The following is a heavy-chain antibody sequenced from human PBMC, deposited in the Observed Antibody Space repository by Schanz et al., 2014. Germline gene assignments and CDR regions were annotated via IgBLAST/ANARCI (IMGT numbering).Heavy chain of an antibody. CDR2: IGVDGTTT. V-gene: IGHV3-23*04. D-gene: IGHD3-10*01. CDR1: GFGFSSYS. Sequence: EVQLVESGGGWVQPGGSLRLSCAASGFGFSSYSMNWVRQAPGKGLEWVSVIGVDGTTTYYADSVKGRFTISRDNSKNTLYLQMNSLRPEDTAVYYCAKYRGYYRVSGSYRELEYWGQGTLVTVSS. J-gene: IGHJ4*02. CDR3: AKYRGYYRVSGSYRELEY.